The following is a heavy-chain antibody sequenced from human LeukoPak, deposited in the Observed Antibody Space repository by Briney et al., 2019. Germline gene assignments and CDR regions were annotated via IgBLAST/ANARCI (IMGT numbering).Heavy chain of an antibody. CDR3: AKGGDTAMVYYFDY. J-gene: IGHJ4*02. CDR2: ISGSGGST. V-gene: IGHV3-23*01. CDR1: GFTFSSYA. Sequence: GGSLRLSCAASGFTFSSYAMSWVRQAPGKGLEWVSAISGSGGSTYYADSVKGRFTISRGNSKNTLYLQMKSLRAEDTAVYYCAKGGDTAMVYYFDYWGQGTLVTVSS. D-gene: IGHD5-18*01.